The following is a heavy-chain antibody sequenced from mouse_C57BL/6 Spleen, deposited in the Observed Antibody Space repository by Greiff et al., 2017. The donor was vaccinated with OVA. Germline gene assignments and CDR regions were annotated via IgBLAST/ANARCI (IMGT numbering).Heavy chain of an antibody. CDR1: GFSFNTYA. V-gene: IGHV10-1*01. J-gene: IGHJ1*03. Sequence: EVQLVESGGGLVQPKGSLKLSCAASGFSFNTYAMNWVRQAPGKGLEWVARIRSKSNNYATYYADSVKDRFTISRDDSESMLYLQMNNLKTEDTAMYYCVRLSPYWYFDVWGTGTTVTVSS. CDR2: IRSKSNNYAT. CDR3: VRLSPYWYFDV.